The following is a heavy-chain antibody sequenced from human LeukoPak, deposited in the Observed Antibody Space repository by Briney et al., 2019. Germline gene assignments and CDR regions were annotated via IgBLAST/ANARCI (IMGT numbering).Heavy chain of an antibody. V-gene: IGHV4-34*01. Sequence: PSETLSLTCAVYGGSFSSYYWNWIRQPPGKGLEWIGEINHSGSTNYNPSLKSRVIISVDTSKNQFSLKLSSVTAADTAVYYCARVKPFAYGGSYFDYWGQGTLVTVSS. CDR3: ARVKPFAYGGSYFDY. D-gene: IGHD4-23*01. CDR1: GGSFSSYY. J-gene: IGHJ4*02. CDR2: INHSGST.